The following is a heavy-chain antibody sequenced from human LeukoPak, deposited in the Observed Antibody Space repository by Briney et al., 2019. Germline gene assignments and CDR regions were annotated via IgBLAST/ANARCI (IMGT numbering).Heavy chain of an antibody. J-gene: IGHJ4*02. D-gene: IGHD6-19*01. CDR2: INSDESST. CDR3: AREGRGWYYFDY. CDR1: GFTFSSYW. V-gene: IGHV3-74*01. Sequence: GGSLTLSCAASGFTFSSYWMHWVRQAPGKGLVWVSRINSDESSTSYADSVKGRFTISRDNAKNTLYLQMNSLRAEDTAVYYCAREGRGWYYFDYWGQGTPVTVSS.